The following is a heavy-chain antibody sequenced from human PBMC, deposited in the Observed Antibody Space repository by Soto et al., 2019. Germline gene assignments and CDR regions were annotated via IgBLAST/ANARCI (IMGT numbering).Heavy chain of an antibody. Sequence: GGSLRLSCAASGFRFRTRAMSWVRQAPGKGLEWVASIRPGGDSTYYADSVKGRFAVSRDNSNVTLYLQMDSLRVEDTAIYYWTTHEKGGRCAGGFDSWGQGTLVTVSS. CDR2: IRPGGDST. V-gene: IGHV3-23*01. D-gene: IGHD3-10*02. CDR1: GFRFRTRA. CDR3: TTHEKGGRCAGGFDS. J-gene: IGHJ5*01.